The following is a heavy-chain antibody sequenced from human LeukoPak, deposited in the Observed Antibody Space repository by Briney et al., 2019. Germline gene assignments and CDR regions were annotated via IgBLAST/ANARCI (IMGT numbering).Heavy chain of an antibody. Sequence: ASVKVSCKASGSTFTGYYLHWVRQAPGQGLEWMGWINPTSGGTNHAQKFQGRVTMTRDTYISTAYMELSRLRSDDTAVYYCARIASKTATSDYWGQGTLVTVSS. V-gene: IGHV1-2*02. CDR3: ARIASKTATSDY. D-gene: IGHD5-12*01. J-gene: IGHJ4*02. CDR1: GSTFTGYY. CDR2: INPTSGGT.